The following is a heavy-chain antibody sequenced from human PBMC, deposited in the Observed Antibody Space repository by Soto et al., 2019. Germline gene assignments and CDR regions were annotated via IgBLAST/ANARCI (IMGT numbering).Heavy chain of an antibody. J-gene: IGHJ5*02. CDR2: IYYIGAY. CDR3: ARTPENRDWLHX. CDR1: GASVSSYY. V-gene: IGHV4-59*02. D-gene: IGHD2-15*01. Sequence: SETLSLTCSVSGASVSSYYRSWVRQPPGKGLEWIVYIYYIGAYNYNPYLKSRVNISVDTSKNQFSLKLTSVTAADTAVYYCARTPENRDWLHXWGQGTLVTVSX.